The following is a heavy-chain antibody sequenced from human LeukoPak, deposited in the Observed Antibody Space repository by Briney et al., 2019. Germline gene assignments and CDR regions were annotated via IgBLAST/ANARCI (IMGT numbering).Heavy chain of an antibody. J-gene: IGHJ5*02. D-gene: IGHD3-16*02. CDR3: ARGNDYVWGSYRYWFDP. CDR2: IIPIFGTA. V-gene: IGHV1-69*05. CDR1: GGTFSSYA. Sequence: SVKVSCKASGGTFSSYAISWVRQAPGQGLEWMGRIIPIFGTANYAQKFQGRVTITTDESTSTAYMELSSLRSEDTAVYYCARGNDYVWGSYRYWFDPWGQGTLVTVSS.